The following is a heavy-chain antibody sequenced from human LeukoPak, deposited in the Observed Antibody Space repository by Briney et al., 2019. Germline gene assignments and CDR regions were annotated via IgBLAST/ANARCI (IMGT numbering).Heavy chain of an antibody. CDR3: ARDRPGGAHAFDI. Sequence: GGSLRLSCAASGFTFSSYAMHWVRQAPGKGLEWVAVISYDGSNKYYADSVKGRFTISRDNSKNTLYLQMNSLRAEDTAVYYCARDRPGGAHAFDIWGQGTMVTVSS. CDR1: GFTFSSYA. CDR2: ISYDGSNK. D-gene: IGHD4-23*01. V-gene: IGHV3-30-3*01. J-gene: IGHJ3*02.